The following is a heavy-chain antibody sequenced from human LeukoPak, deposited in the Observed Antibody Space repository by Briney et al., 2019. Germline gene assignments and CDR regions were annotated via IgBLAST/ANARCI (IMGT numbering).Heavy chain of an antibody. V-gene: IGHV4-59*01. D-gene: IGHD3-10*01. CDR1: AGSISSYY. J-gene: IGHJ4*02. Sequence: SETLSLTCTVSAGSISSYYWSWIRQPPGKGLEWIGYIYYSGSTNYNPSLKSRVTISVDTSKNQFSLKLSSVTAADTAVYYCARGYYYGSGSYPLDYWGQGTLVTVSS. CDR3: ARGYYYGSGSYPLDY. CDR2: IYYSGST.